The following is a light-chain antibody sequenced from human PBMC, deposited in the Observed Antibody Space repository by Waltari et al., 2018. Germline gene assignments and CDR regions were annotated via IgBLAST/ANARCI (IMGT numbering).Light chain of an antibody. CDR3: QRYGGSPLIT. V-gene: IGKV3-20*01. CDR2: GAS. J-gene: IGKJ5*01. CDR1: QSVSSSY. Sequence: EIVLTQSPGTLSLSPGERATLSCRASQSVSSSYLAWYQQKSGQAPRLLIYGASSRVTGIPDRFSGSGSGTDFTLTISRLEPEDFAVYYCQRYGGSPLITFGQGTRLEIK.